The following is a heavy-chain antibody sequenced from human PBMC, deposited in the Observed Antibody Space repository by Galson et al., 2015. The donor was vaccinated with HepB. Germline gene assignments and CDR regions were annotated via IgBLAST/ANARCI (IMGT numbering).Heavy chain of an antibody. V-gene: IGHV4-30-4*08. J-gene: IGHJ4*02. CDR2: TYSSGST. CDR1: GDSITSGPYY. CDR3: ARGLGPGKFYTVLPGGTLDH. D-gene: IGHD3-10*01. Sequence: TLSLTCTVSGDSITSGPYYWTWVRQFPGKGLEWIGYTYSSGSTYYNPSLKSRVTISPDTFKNTFSLKMTSVTAADTAVYYCARGLGPGKFYTVLPGGTLDHWGQGTLVTVSS.